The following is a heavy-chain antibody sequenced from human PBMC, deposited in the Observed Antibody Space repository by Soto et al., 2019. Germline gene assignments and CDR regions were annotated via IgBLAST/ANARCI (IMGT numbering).Heavy chain of an antibody. J-gene: IGHJ4*02. V-gene: IGHV3-30-3*01. CDR2: ISYDGSNK. CDR3: ARENIVVVPAATGY. D-gene: IGHD2-2*01. Sequence: GGSLRLSCAASGFTFSSYAMHWVRQAPGKGLEWVAVISYDGSNKYYADSVKGRFTISRDNSKNTLYLQMNSLRAEDTAVYYCARENIVVVPAATGYWGQGTLVTVSS. CDR1: GFTFSSYA.